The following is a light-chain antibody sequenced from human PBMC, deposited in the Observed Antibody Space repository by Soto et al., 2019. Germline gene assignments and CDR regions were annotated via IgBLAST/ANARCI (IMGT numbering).Light chain of an antibody. CDR1: QSVSSY. V-gene: IGKV3-11*01. CDR3: QQRSNWPPEIT. Sequence: EIVLTQSPATLSLSRGERATLSCRASQSVSSYLAWYQQKPVQAPRLLIYDASNRATGIPARFSGSGSGTDFTLTISSLEPEDFAVYYCQQRSNWPPEITFGQGTRLEIK. CDR2: DAS. J-gene: IGKJ5*01.